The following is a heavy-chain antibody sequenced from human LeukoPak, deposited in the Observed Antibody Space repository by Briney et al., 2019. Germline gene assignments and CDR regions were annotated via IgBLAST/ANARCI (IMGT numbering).Heavy chain of an antibody. D-gene: IGHD5-18*01. CDR1: GLTFSSSG. CDR3: ARDLAYSRLDY. Sequence: PGGSLRLSCAVSGLTFSSSGIDWVRHAPGKGLEWVASINPDGNKKYSADSVKGRFTISRDNAENSLYLQMNSLRVEDTAFYYCARDLAYSRLDYWGQGMLVTVSS. CDR2: INPDGNKK. V-gene: IGHV3-7*01. J-gene: IGHJ4*02.